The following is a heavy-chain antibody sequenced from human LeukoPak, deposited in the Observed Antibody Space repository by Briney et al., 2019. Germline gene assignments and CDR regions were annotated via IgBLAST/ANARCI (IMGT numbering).Heavy chain of an antibody. Sequence: SETLSLTCAVYGGSFSGYYWSWIRQPPGKGLEWIGEINHGGGTNYNPSLKSRVTISVDTSKNQFSLKLSSVTAADTAVYYCARHENYGSGRFPYYFDYWGQGTLVTVSS. J-gene: IGHJ4*02. D-gene: IGHD3-10*01. CDR3: ARHENYGSGRFPYYFDY. CDR1: GGSFSGYY. CDR2: INHGGGT. V-gene: IGHV4-34*01.